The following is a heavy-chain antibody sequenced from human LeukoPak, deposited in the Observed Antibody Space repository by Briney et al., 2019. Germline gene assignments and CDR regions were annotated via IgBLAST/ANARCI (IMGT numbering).Heavy chain of an antibody. CDR3: ASRTVNSGGLLPFDY. Sequence: ASVKVSCKASGYTFTSYDVNWVRQATGQGLEWMGWMNPNSGNTGYAQKFQGRVTMTRNTSISTAYLELSSLRPDATAVYYCASRTVNSGGLLPFDYWGQGTLVTVSS. CDR1: GYTFTSYD. D-gene: IGHD1-26*01. J-gene: IGHJ4*02. V-gene: IGHV1-8*01. CDR2: MNPNSGNT.